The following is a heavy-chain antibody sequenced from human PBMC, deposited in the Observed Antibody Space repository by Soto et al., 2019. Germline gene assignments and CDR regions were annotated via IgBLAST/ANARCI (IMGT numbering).Heavy chain of an antibody. CDR2: ISGSGSIT. CDR3: AKAPLPLRYFDWFLGTLDP. D-gene: IGHD3-9*01. CDR1: GFTFSDYY. Sequence: GGSLRLSCAASGFTFSDYYMSWFRQAPGKGLEWVSYISGSGSITHDADSVKGRFTISRDNAKNSLYLQMNSLRAEDTAVYYCAKAPLPLRYFDWFLGTLDPWGQGTLVTAPQ. J-gene: IGHJ5*02. V-gene: IGHV3-11*01.